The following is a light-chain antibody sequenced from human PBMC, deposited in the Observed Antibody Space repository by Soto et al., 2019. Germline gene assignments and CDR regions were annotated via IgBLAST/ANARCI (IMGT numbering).Light chain of an antibody. CDR2: GAS. CDR1: QSVGGSY. Sequence: ESVLTQSPGTLSLSPGERATLSCRASQSVGGSYLAWYQQKPGQAPRLLIYGASIRATGIPARFSGSGSGTEFTLTISSLQSEDFAVYYCQQYNNWLSITFGQGTLLEIK. V-gene: IGKV3D-15*01. CDR3: QQYNNWLSIT. J-gene: IGKJ5*01.